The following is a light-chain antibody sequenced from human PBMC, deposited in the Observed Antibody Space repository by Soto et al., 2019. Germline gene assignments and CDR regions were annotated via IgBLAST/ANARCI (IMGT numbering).Light chain of an antibody. CDR2: SND. V-gene: IGLV1-44*01. Sequence: QSVMTQPPSVSAAPGQKVTISCSGSSSNIGGNSVSWYQQLPGTAPKLLIYSNDQRPSGVPARFSGSKSGTSASLAISGLQSEDEADYYCAAWDDTLDGPIFGGGTKLTVL. CDR3: AAWDDTLDGPI. CDR1: SSNIGGNS. J-gene: IGLJ2*01.